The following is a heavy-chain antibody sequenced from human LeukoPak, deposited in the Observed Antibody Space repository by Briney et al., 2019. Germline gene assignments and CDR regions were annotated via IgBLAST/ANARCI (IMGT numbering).Heavy chain of an antibody. Sequence: GGSLRLSCAASRFTFSSYGMHWVRQAPGKGLEWVSSISTSSIYIYYADSVKGRFTISRDNAKNSLYLQMNSLRAEDTAMYYCARAYSETYGLGYYYMDFWGKGTTVTISS. CDR2: ISTSSIYI. CDR3: ARAYSETYGLGYYYMDF. CDR1: RFTFSSYG. J-gene: IGHJ6*03. D-gene: IGHD5-12*01. V-gene: IGHV3-21*01.